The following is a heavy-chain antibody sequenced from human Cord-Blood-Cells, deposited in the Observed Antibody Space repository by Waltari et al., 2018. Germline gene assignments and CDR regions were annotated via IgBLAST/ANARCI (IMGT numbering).Heavy chain of an antibody. CDR2: IYHSGST. CDR3: ARAIFGVVMDY. Sequence: QVQLQESGPGLVKPSETLSLTCTVSGYSISSGYYWGWIRQPPGKGVEWIGSIYHSGSTYYNPSLKSRVTISVDTSKNQFSLKLSSVTAADTAVYYCARAIFGVVMDYWGQGTLVTVSS. CDR1: GYSISSGYY. V-gene: IGHV4-38-2*02. D-gene: IGHD3-3*01. J-gene: IGHJ4*02.